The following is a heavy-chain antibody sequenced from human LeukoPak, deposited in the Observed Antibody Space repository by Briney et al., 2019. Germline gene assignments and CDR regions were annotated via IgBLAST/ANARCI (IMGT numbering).Heavy chain of an antibody. V-gene: IGHV4-34*01. Sequence: SETLSLTCAVYGGSFSGYYWSWIRQPPGKGLEWIGEINHSGSTNYNPSLKSRVTISVDTPKNQFSLKLSSVTAADTAVYYCARVVSQRLDTANWAADYWGQGTLVTVSS. J-gene: IGHJ4*02. CDR2: INHSGST. CDR3: ARVVSQRLDTANWAADY. D-gene: IGHD6-25*01. CDR1: GGSFSGYY.